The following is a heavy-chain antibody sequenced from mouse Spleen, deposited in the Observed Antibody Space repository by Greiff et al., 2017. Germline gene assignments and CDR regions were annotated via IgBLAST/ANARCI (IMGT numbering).Heavy chain of an antibody. CDR2: ISSGGGNT. Sequence: DVMLVESGGGLVKLGGSLKLSCAASGFTFSSYAMSWVRQTPEKRLEWVATISSGGGNTYYPDSVKGRFTISRDNAKNTLYLQMSSLKSEDTAMYYCARQYGSRGYFDVWGAGTTVTVSS. CDR3: ARQYGSRGYFDV. CDR1: GFTFSSYA. J-gene: IGHJ1*01. V-gene: IGHV5-9*01. D-gene: IGHD1-1*01.